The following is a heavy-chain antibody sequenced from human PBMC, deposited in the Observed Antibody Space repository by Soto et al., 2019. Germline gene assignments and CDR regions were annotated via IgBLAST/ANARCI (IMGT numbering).Heavy chain of an antibody. CDR2: IYYSGST. D-gene: IGHD2-2*01. Sequence: SETMSVTCTVSGGSISSGGYYWSWIRQHPGKGLEWIGYIYYSGSTYYNPPLKSRVTISVDTSKNQFSLKLSSVTAADTAVYYCARQISSTSWYRWFDPWGQGTLVTVSS. CDR3: ARQISSTSWYRWFDP. J-gene: IGHJ5*02. V-gene: IGHV4-31*03. CDR1: GGSISSGGYY.